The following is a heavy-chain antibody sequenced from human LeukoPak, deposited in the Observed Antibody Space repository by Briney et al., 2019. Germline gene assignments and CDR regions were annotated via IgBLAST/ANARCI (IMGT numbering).Heavy chain of an antibody. Sequence: GGSLRLSCAASGFTFSSYWMSWVRQAPGKGLEWVANIKQDGCEKYYVDFVKGRFTNSRDNANNSLYLQMNSLRAEDTAVYYCARDLYNWNDGPFDYWGQGTLVTVSS. CDR2: IKQDGCEK. CDR3: ARDLYNWNDGPFDY. D-gene: IGHD1-1*01. J-gene: IGHJ4*02. V-gene: IGHV3-7*01. CDR1: GFTFSSYW.